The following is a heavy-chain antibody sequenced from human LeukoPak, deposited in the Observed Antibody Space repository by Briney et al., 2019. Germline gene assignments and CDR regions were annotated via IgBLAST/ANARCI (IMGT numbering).Heavy chain of an antibody. CDR1: GGSFSGYY. Sequence: SETLSLTCAVYGGSFSGYYWSWIRQPPGKGLEWIGEINHSGSTNYNPSLKSRVTISVDTSKNQFSLKLSSVTAADTAVYYCARGKYYFDYWGQGALVTVSS. CDR2: INHSGST. CDR3: ARGKYYFDY. J-gene: IGHJ4*02. V-gene: IGHV4-34*01.